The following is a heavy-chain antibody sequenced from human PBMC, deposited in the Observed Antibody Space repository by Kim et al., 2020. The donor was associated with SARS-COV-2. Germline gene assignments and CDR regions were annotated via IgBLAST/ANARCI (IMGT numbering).Heavy chain of an antibody. CDR2: ISSSSSYI. V-gene: IGHV3-21*01. CDR1: GFTFSSYS. J-gene: IGHJ4*02. D-gene: IGHD3-3*01. Sequence: GGSLRLSCAASGFTFSSYSMNWVRQAPGKGLEWVSSISSSSSYIYYADSVKGRFTISRDNAKNSLYLQMNSLRAEDTAVYYCARDSADDWRLVDYWGQGTLVTVSS. CDR3: ARDSADDWRLVDY.